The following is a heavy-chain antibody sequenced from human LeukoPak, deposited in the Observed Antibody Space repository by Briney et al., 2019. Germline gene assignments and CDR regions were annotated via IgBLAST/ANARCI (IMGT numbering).Heavy chain of an antibody. Sequence: ASVKVSCKASGYTFTSYGISWVRQAPGQGLEWMGWISAYNGNTNYAQNLWGRVAMTTDRSTSTAYMELRSLRSDDTAVYYCARDPTLSIAAAGTEIDHWGQGTLVTVSS. CDR2: ISAYNGNT. CDR3: ARDPTLSIAAAGTEIDH. CDR1: GYTFTSYG. D-gene: IGHD6-13*01. V-gene: IGHV1-18*01. J-gene: IGHJ4*02.